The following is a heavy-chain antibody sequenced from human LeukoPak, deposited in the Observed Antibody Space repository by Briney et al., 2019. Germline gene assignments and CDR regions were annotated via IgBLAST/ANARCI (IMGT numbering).Heavy chain of an antibody. CDR1: GGSISSYY. Sequence: SETLSLTCTVSGGSISSYYWSWIRQPPGKGLEWIGYIYYSGSTNYNPSLKSRVTISVDTSKNQFSLKLSSVTAADTAVYYCARGREQWPNHYYGMDVWGQGTTVTVSS. J-gene: IGHJ6*02. CDR2: IYYSGST. CDR3: ARGREQWPNHYYGMDV. D-gene: IGHD6-19*01. V-gene: IGHV4-59*01.